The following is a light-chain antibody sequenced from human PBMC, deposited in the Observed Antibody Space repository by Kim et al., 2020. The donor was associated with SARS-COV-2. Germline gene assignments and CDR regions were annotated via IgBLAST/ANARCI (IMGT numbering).Light chain of an antibody. CDR3: QQYGSGRGT. CDR1: QSVSSSY. J-gene: IGKJ1*01. Sequence: SPGERATLSCRASQSVSSSYLAWYQQKPGQAPRLLIYGASSRATGIPDRFSGSGSGTDFTLTISRLKPEDFAVYYCQQYGSGRGTFGQGTKVDIK. CDR2: GAS. V-gene: IGKV3-20*01.